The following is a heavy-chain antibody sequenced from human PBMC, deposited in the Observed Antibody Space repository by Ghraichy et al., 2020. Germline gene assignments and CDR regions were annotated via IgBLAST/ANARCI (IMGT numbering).Heavy chain of an antibody. Sequence: GGSLRLSCAASGFTFSSYGMHWVRQAPGKGLEWVAVISYDGSNKYYADSVKGRFTISRDNSKNTLYLQMNSLRAEDTAVYYCAKDQKSGSYLYYYYGMDVWGQGTTVTVSS. CDR3: AKDQKSGSYLYYYYGMDV. CDR1: GFTFSSYG. CDR2: ISYDGSNK. V-gene: IGHV3-30*18. J-gene: IGHJ6*02. D-gene: IGHD1-26*01.